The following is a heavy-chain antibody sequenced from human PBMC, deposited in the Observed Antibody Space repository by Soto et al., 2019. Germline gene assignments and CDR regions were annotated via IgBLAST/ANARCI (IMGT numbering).Heavy chain of an antibody. Sequence: PGGALKLSCATSGFPFSSYYMHWFRQAPGKGLEWVAVTSSNEGTKFYADSVKGRFTISRDNSKNTLYLHMNSLRVEDTAVYYCAREVVTTQWYFDNWGQGILVTVSS. V-gene: IGHV3-30-3*01. CDR3: AREVVTTQWYFDN. CDR2: TSSNEGTK. J-gene: IGHJ4*02. D-gene: IGHD1-1*01. CDR1: GFPFSSYY.